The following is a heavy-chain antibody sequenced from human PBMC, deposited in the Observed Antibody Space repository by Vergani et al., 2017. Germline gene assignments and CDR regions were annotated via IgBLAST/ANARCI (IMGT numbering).Heavy chain of an antibody. D-gene: IGHD3-22*01. J-gene: IGHJ4*02. CDR1: GYSLTELT. V-gene: IGHV1-24*01. CDR2: FDPEHGEV. Sequence: QVQLVQSGSEVRKPGASVKVSCQVSGYSLTELTIHWVRQAPGKGLEWMGGFDPEHGEVTFAHHIQGRVTMTEDRCTDTAYMELSSLRPEDTALYYCAIVTDDYDSSGYYLDYWGQGTLVTVSS. CDR3: AIVTDDYDSSGYYLDY.